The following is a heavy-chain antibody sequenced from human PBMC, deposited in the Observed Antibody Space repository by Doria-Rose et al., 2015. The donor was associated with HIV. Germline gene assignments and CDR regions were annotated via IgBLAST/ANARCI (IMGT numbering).Heavy chain of an antibody. J-gene: IGHJ4*02. CDR1: GVSISNSNYY. Sequence: QVQLQESGPGLVKPSEILSLNCSVSGVSISNSNYYWGWIRQPPGKGLEWIGSIYYSGSTYYTPSLKSRVTISVDTSKNRFSLRLSSVTAADTAVYYCAGITGPLHFSTPSNGGGGQGTLSPSPQ. CDR2: IYYSGST. V-gene: IGHV4-39*07. D-gene: IGHD1-20*01. CDR3: AGITGPLHFSTPSNGG.